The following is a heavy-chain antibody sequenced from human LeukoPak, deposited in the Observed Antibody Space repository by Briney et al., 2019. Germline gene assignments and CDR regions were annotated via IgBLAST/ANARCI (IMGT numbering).Heavy chain of an antibody. Sequence: SETLSLTCTVSGGSISSGDYYWSWIRQPPGKGLEWIGYIYYSGSTYYSPSLKSRVTISVDTSKNQFSLKLSSVTAADTAVYYCARNDYGGNSGFRWGQGTLVTVSS. J-gene: IGHJ4*02. CDR3: ARNDYGGNSGFR. D-gene: IGHD4-23*01. V-gene: IGHV4-30-4*08. CDR1: GGSISSGDYY. CDR2: IYYSGST.